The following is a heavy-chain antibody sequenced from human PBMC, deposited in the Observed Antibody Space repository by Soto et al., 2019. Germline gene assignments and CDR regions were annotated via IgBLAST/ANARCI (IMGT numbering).Heavy chain of an antibody. CDR3: AKGTSSWPYFYDY. CDR2: FSGSGSNT. Sequence: GGSLRLSCAASGFTFSSYAITWVRQAPGKGLEWVSSFSGSGSNTYYADSVKGRFTISRDNSKNTLYLQMNSLRAEDTAVYSCAKGTSSWPYFYDYWGQGTLVTVSS. CDR1: GFTFSSYA. V-gene: IGHV3-23*01. D-gene: IGHD6-13*01. J-gene: IGHJ4*02.